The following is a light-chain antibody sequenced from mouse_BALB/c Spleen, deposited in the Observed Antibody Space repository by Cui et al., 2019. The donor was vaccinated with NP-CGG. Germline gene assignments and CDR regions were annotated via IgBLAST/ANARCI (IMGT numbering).Light chain of an antibody. V-gene: IGLV1*01. J-gene: IGLJ3*01. Sequence: QAVVTQESALTTSPGETVTLTCHSSTGAVTTSNYANWVQEKPDHLFTGLIGGTNNRAPGVPARFSGSLIGDKAALTITGAQTEDEAIYFCALWYSNHWIFGSGTKVTVL. CDR1: TGAVTTSNY. CDR2: GTN. CDR3: ALWYSNHWI.